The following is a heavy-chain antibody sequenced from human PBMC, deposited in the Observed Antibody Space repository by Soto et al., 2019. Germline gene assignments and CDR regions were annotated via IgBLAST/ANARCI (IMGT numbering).Heavy chain of an antibody. D-gene: IGHD5-12*01. Sequence: GGSLRLSCAASGFTFSTYAMTWVRQAPGKGLEWVSAIGGGAGSKYYADSVRGRFTISRDNSRNILYLHMNSLRAEDTAVYYCAKDGVDIVATKTLDYWGQGT. CDR1: GFTFSTYA. CDR2: IGGGAGSK. V-gene: IGHV3-23*01. J-gene: IGHJ4*02. CDR3: AKDGVDIVATKTLDY.